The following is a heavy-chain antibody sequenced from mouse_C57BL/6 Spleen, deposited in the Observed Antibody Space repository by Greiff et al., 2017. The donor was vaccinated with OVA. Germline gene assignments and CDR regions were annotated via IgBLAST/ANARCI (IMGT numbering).Heavy chain of an antibody. J-gene: IGHJ2*01. Sequence: QVQLQQPGAELVMPGASVKLSCKASGYTFTSYWMHWVKQRPGQGLEWIGEIDPSDSYTYYNQKFKGKSTLTVDKSSSTAYMQLSSLTSEDSAFSYCARAADGFRDFDYWGQGTTLTVSS. CDR3: ARAADGFRDFDY. CDR2: IDPSDSYT. V-gene: IGHV1-69*01. CDR1: GYTFTSYW. D-gene: IGHD2-3*01.